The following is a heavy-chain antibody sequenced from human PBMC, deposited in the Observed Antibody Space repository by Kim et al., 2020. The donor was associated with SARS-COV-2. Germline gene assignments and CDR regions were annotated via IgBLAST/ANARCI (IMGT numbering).Heavy chain of an antibody. D-gene: IGHD6-13*01. Sequence: SETLSLTCTVSGGSISSYYWSWIRQPPGKGLEWIGYIYYSGSTNYSPSLKSRVTISVDTSKNQFSLKLSSVTAADTAVYYCARGTRGSSWYFYYYGMDVWGQGTTVTVSS. CDR2: IYYSGST. CDR1: GGSISSYY. CDR3: ARGTRGSSWYFYYYGMDV. J-gene: IGHJ6*02. V-gene: IGHV4-59*08.